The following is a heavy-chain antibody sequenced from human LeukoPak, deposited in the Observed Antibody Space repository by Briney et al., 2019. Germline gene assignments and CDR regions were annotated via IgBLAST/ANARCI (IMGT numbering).Heavy chain of an antibody. D-gene: IGHD1-1*01. CDR1: GYTFTSYD. V-gene: IGHV1-8*01. Sequence: ASVKVSCKASGYTFTSYDINWVRQATGQGLEWMGWMNPNSGNTGYAQKFQGRVTMTRNTSISTAYMELSSLRSEDTAVYYCARGPPTAQYFQHWGQGTLVIVSS. CDR2: MNPNSGNT. CDR3: ARGPPTAQYFQH. J-gene: IGHJ1*01.